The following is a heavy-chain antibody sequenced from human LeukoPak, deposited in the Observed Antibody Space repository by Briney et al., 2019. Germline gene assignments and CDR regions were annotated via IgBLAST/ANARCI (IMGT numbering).Heavy chain of an antibody. CDR1: GGSISSSSYY. CDR2: IYYSGST. CDR3: ASRPVLRFLEWSPMV. J-gene: IGHJ3*01. V-gene: IGHV4-39*01. Sequence: SETLSLTCTVSGGSISSSSYYWGWIRQPPGKGLEWIGSIYYSGSTYYNPSLKSRVTISVDTSKNQFSLKLSSVTAADTAVYHCASRPVLRFLEWSPMVWGQGTMVTVSS. D-gene: IGHD3-3*01.